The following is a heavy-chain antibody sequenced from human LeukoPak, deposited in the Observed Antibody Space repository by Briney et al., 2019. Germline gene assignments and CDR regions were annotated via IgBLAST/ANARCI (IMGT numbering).Heavy chain of an antibody. V-gene: IGHV4-59*01. CDR2: IYYSGST. J-gene: IGHJ6*03. D-gene: IGHD7-27*01. CDR3: ARESPNSGYYYMDV. Sequence: NSSETLSLTCTVSGGSISSYYWSWIRQPPGKGLEWIGYIYYSGSTNYNPSLKSRVTISVDTSKNQFSLKLSSVTAADTAVYYCARESPNSGYYYMDVWGKGTTVTISS. CDR1: GGSISSYY.